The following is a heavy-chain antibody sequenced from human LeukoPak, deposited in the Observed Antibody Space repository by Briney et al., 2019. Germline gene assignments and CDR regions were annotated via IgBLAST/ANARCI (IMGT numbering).Heavy chain of an antibody. CDR2: ISSSSSYI. CDR1: GFTFSSYS. Sequence: PGGSLRLSCAASGFTFSSYSMNWVCQAPGKGLEWVSSISSSSSYIYYADSVKGRFTISRDNAKNSLYLQMNSLRAEDTAVYYCARDFSQGSGWYPHYWGQGTLVTVSS. D-gene: IGHD6-19*01. CDR3: ARDFSQGSGWYPHY. J-gene: IGHJ4*02. V-gene: IGHV3-21*01.